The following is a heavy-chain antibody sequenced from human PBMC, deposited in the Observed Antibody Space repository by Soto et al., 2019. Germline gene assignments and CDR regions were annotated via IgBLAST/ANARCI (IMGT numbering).Heavy chain of an antibody. Sequence: GGSLRLSCAASGFTFSNAWMNWVRQAPGKGLEWVGRIKSKTDGGTTDYAAPVKGRFTISRDDSKNTLYLQMNGLKTEDTAVYYCTTGGYCSSTSCSAFYYYYYYGMDVWGQGTTVTVSS. CDR3: TTGGYCSSTSCSAFYYYYYYGMDV. V-gene: IGHV3-15*07. CDR1: GFTFSNAW. D-gene: IGHD2-2*01. CDR2: IKSKTDGGTT. J-gene: IGHJ6*02.